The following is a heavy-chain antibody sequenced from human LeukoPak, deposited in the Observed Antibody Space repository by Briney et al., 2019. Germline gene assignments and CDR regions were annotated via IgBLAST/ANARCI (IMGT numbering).Heavy chain of an antibody. V-gene: IGHV4-34*01. CDR3: ARGFRRVDY. CDR2: INHSGST. J-gene: IGHJ4*02. Sequence: SETLSLTCAVYGGSFSGYYWSWIRQPPGKGLEWIGEINHSGSTNYNPSLTSRVTISVDTSKNQFSLKLSSVTAADTAVYYCARGFRRVDYWGQGTLVTVSS. CDR1: GGSFSGYY.